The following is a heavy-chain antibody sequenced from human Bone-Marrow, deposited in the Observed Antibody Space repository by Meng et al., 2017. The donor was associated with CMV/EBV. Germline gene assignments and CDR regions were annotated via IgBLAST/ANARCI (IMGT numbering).Heavy chain of an antibody. CDR3: VKDLYGGFFPYGMDV. J-gene: IGHJ6*02. Sequence: SLKNACAASGFTFDDYAMHWVRQAPGKGLEWVSGISWNSGSIGYADSVKGRFTISRDNSKNTLYLQMNSLRAEDTAVYYCVKDLYGGFFPYGMDVWGQGTTVTVSS. CDR1: GFTFDDYA. V-gene: IGHV3-9*01. CDR2: ISWNSGSI. D-gene: IGHD5-12*01.